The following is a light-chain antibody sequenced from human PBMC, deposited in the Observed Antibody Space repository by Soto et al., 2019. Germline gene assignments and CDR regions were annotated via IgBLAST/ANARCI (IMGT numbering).Light chain of an antibody. CDR3: QQYNDWPLT. CDR1: QSVNSN. V-gene: IGKV3-15*01. Sequence: EKVMTQSPAALSVSPGERVTLSCRASQSVNSNLAWYQQKPGQAPRLLLYGASTRATGIPARFSGSASGTEFTLTISSLQSEDSAVYYCQQYNDWPLTFGGGTKVDIK. J-gene: IGKJ4*01. CDR2: GAS.